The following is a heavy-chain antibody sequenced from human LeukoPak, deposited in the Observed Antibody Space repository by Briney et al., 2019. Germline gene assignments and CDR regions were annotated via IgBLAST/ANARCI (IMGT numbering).Heavy chain of an antibody. D-gene: IGHD3-3*01. Sequence: SGTLSLTCTVSGGSISSYYWSWIRQPPGKGLEWIGYIYTSGSTNYNPSLKSRVTISVDTSKNQFSLKLSSVTAADTAVYYCASLRFLEWSFDYWGQGTLVTVSS. CDR2: IYTSGST. CDR1: GGSISSYY. J-gene: IGHJ4*02. CDR3: ASLRFLEWSFDY. V-gene: IGHV4-4*09.